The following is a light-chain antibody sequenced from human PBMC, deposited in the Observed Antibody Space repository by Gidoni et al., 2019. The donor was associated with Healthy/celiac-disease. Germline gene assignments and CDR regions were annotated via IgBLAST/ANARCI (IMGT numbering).Light chain of an antibody. CDR3: MQSLQTPFT. CDR1: QSLLHSNGYNY. CDR2: LGS. Sequence: IVMTQSPLSLPVTPGEPASISCRSSQSLLHSNGYNYLDWYLQKPGQSPQLLIYLGSNRSSGVPDRFSGSGSGTYFTLKISRVEAEDVGVYYCMQSLQTPFTFGPGTKVDIK. V-gene: IGKV2-28*01. J-gene: IGKJ3*01.